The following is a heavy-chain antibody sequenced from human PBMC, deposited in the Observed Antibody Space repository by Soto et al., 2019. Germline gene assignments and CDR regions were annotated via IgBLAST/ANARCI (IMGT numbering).Heavy chain of an antibody. D-gene: IGHD3-10*01. CDR3: ARRRAGGYFDY. CDR2: ISPYNGNT. J-gene: IGHJ4*02. CDR1: GYTFSSYG. Sequence: QDQLVQSGAEVKKPGASVKVSCKSSGYTFSSYGISWVRQAPGQGLEWMGWISPYNGNTNYAQKVQGRVTMTADTSTSTGYMELRSLRSDATAVYYCARRRAGGYFDYWGQGTLVTVSS. V-gene: IGHV1-18*01.